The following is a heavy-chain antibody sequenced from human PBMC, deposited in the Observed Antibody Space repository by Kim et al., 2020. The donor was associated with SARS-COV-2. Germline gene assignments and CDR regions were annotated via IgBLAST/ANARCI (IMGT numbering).Heavy chain of an antibody. Sequence: GGSLRLSCAASGFTFSSYSMNWVRQAPGKWLEWVSSISSSSSYIYYADSVKGRFTISRDNAKNSLYLQMNSLRAEDTAVYYCASDSSSPLRPSNFDYWGQGTLVTVSS. D-gene: IGHD6-6*01. CDR1: GFTFSSYS. CDR2: ISSSSSYI. CDR3: ASDSSSPLRPSNFDY. J-gene: IGHJ4*02. V-gene: IGHV3-21*01.